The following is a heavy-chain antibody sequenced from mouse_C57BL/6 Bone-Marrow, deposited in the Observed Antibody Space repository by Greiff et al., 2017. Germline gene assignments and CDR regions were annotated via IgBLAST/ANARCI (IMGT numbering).Heavy chain of an antibody. V-gene: IGHV5-6*01. CDR2: LSSGGSYT. J-gene: IGHJ3*01. CDR1: GFTFSSYG. Sequence: EVMLVESGGDLVKPGGSLKLSCAASGFTFSSYGMSWVRQTPDKRLEWVATLSSGGSYTYYPDRVKGRFTISRDNAKNTLYLQMSSLKSEDTAMYYCARHHAGFAYWGQGTLVTVSA. CDR3: ARHHAGFAY.